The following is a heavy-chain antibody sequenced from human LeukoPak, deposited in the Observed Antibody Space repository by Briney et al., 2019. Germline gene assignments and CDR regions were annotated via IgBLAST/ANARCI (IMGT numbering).Heavy chain of an antibody. D-gene: IGHD3-22*01. Sequence: PGGSQRLSCAASGFTFSGYAMGWVRQAPGKGPEWVSAISGSAGSTYYADSVKGRFTISRDNSKNSLYLQMNSLRAEDTAVYYCAKLRDFYDSTGYSRFPYWGQGTLVTVSS. CDR3: AKLRDFYDSTGYSRFPY. V-gene: IGHV3-23*01. CDR1: GFTFSGYA. CDR2: ISGSAGST. J-gene: IGHJ4*02.